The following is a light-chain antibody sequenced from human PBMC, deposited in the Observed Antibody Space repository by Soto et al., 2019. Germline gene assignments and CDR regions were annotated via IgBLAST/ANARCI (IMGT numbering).Light chain of an antibody. CDR1: QSISRW. CDR3: QQYNTYST. CDR2: DAS. J-gene: IGKJ5*01. V-gene: IGKV1-5*01. Sequence: DIQMTQSPSSLSASVGGRVIITVRASQSISRWLAWYQQKPGKAPKALIYDASTLRSGVPSRFSGGGSGTEFTLTISSLQPDDFATYYCQQYNTYSTFGQGTRLEIK.